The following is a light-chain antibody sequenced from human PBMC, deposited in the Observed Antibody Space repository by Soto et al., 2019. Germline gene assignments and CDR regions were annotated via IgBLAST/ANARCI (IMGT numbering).Light chain of an antibody. Sequence: QSALTQPASVSGSPGQSITISCTGTSSDVGGYNYVSWYQQHPGKAPKLIIYDVSNRPSGVSNRFSGSKSGNTASLTVSGLQAEYEADYYCSSYTSSSSWVFGGGTQLTVL. J-gene: IGLJ3*02. CDR3: SSYTSSSSWV. V-gene: IGLV2-14*01. CDR2: DVS. CDR1: SSDVGGYNY.